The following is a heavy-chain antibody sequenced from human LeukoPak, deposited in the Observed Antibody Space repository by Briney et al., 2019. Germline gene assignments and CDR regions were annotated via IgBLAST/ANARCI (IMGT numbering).Heavy chain of an antibody. CDR3: ARDRYDSYPMDV. D-gene: IGHD3-3*01. CDR2: MNPNSGNT. V-gene: IGHV1-8*01. J-gene: IGHJ6*02. CDR1: GYTFTSYD. Sequence: ASVKVSCKASGYTFTSYDINWVRQATGQGLEWMGWMNPNSGNTGYAQKFQGRVTMTRNTSISTAYMELSSLRSEDTAVYYCARDRYDSYPMDVWGQGTTVTVSS.